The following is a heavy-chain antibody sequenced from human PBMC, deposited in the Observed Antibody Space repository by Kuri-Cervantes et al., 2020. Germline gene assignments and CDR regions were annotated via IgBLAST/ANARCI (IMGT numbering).Heavy chain of an antibody. J-gene: IGHJ4*02. V-gene: IGHV3-33*03. CDR2: IWYDGSNK. Sequence: GESLKISCAASGFTFSSYGMHWVRQAPGKGLEWVAVIWYDGSNKYYVASVKGRFTISRDNAKNSLHLQLNSLRAEDTAVYYCATDSINQGFDNWGQGTLVTVSS. CDR1: GFTFSSYG. D-gene: IGHD3-3*02. CDR3: ATDSINQGFDN.